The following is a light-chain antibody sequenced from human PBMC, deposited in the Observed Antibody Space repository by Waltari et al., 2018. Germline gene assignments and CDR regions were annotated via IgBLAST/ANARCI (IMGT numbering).Light chain of an antibody. J-gene: IGKJ2*01. CDR3: QQSYNTPYT. V-gene: IGKV1-39*01. CDR1: QSIGSY. CDR2: GAS. Sequence: DIQMTQSPSSLSASVGDRVTITCRASQSIGSYLSWCQQKPGKAPKLLIYGASSLQSGVPSRFSGSKSGTDFTLTISSLQPEDSATYYCQQSYNTPYTFGQGTKLEI.